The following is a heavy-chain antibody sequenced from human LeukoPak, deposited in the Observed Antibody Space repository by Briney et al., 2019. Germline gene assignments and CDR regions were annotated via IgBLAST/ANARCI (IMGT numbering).Heavy chain of an antibody. CDR2: FSGGGGRT. J-gene: IGHJ4*02. D-gene: IGHD6-6*01. CDR3: AKSPIAARPAYFDY. V-gene: IGHV3-23*01. Sequence: GGSLRLSCAASGFTSSNYAMSWVRQAPGKGLQWVSAFSGGGGRTYYADSVKGRFTIYRDTSKNTVFLQMNSLRVEDTAVYYCAKSPIAARPAYFDYWGGRTVVSV. CDR1: GFTSSNYA.